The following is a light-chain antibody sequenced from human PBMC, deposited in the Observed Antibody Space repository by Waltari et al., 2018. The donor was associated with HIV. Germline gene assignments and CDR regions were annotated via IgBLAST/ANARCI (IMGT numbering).Light chain of an antibody. CDR3: NSRDNNDNHVV. CDR2: GKN. V-gene: IGLV3-19*01. Sequence: SSELTQDPAVSVALGQTGRITCQGDSLRSYYASWYQQKPGQAPVLVIYGKNNRPSGIPDRSSGSSSGNTASLTITGAQAEDEADYYCNSRDNNDNHVVFGGGTKVTVL. CDR1: SLRSYY. J-gene: IGLJ2*01.